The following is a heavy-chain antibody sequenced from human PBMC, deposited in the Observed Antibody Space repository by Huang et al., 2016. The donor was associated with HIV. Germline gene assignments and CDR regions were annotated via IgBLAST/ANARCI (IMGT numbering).Heavy chain of an antibody. CDR1: GGSLSGYY. Sequence: QVHRQQWGAGLLKSAETLSLTCAVYGGSLSGYYWSWLRQTPGKGLEWIGEINHLGSPNYNTSLKSRVAISMDGSKKQFSLKLRSISDADTAVYFCARDATKNPRGWFDPWGQGTLVTVSS. CDR2: INHLGSP. CDR3: ARDATKNPRGWFDP. J-gene: IGHJ5*02. D-gene: IGHD3-10*01. V-gene: IGHV4-34*02.